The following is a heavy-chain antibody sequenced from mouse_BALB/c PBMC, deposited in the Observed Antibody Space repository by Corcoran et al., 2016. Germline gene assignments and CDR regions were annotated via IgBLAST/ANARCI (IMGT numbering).Heavy chain of an antibody. V-gene: IGHV3-6*02. J-gene: IGHJ3*01. CDR3: ARERDYRFAY. D-gene: IGHD2-12*01. Sequence: DVQLQASGTGLVKPSQSLSLTCSVTGSSITSGYYWNWIRQFPGNKLEWMGYISYDGSNNYNPSLKNRISITRDTSKNQFFLKLNSVTTEDTATYYCARERDYRFAYWGQGTLVTVSA. CDR1: GSSITSGYY. CDR2: ISYDGSN.